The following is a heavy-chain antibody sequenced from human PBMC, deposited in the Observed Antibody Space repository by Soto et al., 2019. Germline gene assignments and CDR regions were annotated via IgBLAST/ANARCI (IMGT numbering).Heavy chain of an antibody. CDR2: ISSSSITI. V-gene: IGHV3-48*02. D-gene: IGHD1-7*01. CDR1: GFTFSGYS. Sequence: GSLRLSCAASGFTFSGYSINWVRQAPGKGLEWISFISSSSITIYYADSVKGRFTTSRDNARNSLSLQMNSLRDDDTAVYYCARNGITGTTSSFYYAMDVWGQGTTVTVSS. CDR3: ARNGITGTTSSFYYAMDV. J-gene: IGHJ6*01.